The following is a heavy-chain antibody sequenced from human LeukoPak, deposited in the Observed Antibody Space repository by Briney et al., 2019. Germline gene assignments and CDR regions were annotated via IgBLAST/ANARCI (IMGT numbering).Heavy chain of an antibody. CDR1: GYTFTSYY. Sequence: ASVKVSCKASGYTFTSYYMHWVRQAPGQGLEWMGKINPSGGSTSYAQKFQGRVTMTRDTSTSTVYMELSSLRSEDTAVYYCARELVEVGATRFFYGMDVWGQGTTVTVSS. V-gene: IGHV1-46*01. D-gene: IGHD1-26*01. CDR3: ARELVEVGATRFFYGMDV. J-gene: IGHJ6*02. CDR2: INPSGGST.